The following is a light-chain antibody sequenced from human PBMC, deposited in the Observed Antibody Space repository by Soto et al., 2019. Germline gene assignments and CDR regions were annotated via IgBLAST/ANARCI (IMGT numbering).Light chain of an antibody. Sequence: QSVRAQPPSASGTPGHRVTISCSGRSSNIGSSTVHWFQQLPGTAPKLLIHRSDQRPSGVPDRFSGSKSGTSASLAISGLQSEDEADYYCAAWDEALNGHVFGTGTKVTVL. J-gene: IGLJ1*01. CDR3: AAWDEALNGHV. CDR2: RSD. CDR1: SSNIGSST. V-gene: IGLV1-44*01.